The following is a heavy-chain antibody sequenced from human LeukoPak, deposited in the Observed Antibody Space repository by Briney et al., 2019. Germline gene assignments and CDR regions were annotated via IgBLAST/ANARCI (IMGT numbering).Heavy chain of an antibody. D-gene: IGHD4-23*01. J-gene: IGHJ4*02. CDR3: AGINDYGGTIDY. Sequence: PSGTLSLTCAVYGGSFSGYYWSWIRQPPGKGLEWIGEINHSGSTNYNPSLKSRVTISVDTSKNQFSLKLSSVTAADTAVYYCAGINDYGGTIDYWGQGTLVTVSS. CDR2: INHSGST. V-gene: IGHV4-34*01. CDR1: GGSFSGYY.